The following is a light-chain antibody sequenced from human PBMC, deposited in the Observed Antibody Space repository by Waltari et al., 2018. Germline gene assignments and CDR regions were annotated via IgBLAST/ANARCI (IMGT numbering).Light chain of an antibody. CDR1: QNTDIF. V-gene: IGKV1-33*01. CDR2: DAS. J-gene: IGKJ4*01. Sequence: DLHGAQSPSSLSASVGDRVTITCQASQNTDIFLNWYPHTPAKAPKILIYDASNLETGVPPRFSASGSGRHFTLTITNLQPADIATYYCQQYDTLPPAFGGGTKVEIK. CDR3: QQYDTLPPA.